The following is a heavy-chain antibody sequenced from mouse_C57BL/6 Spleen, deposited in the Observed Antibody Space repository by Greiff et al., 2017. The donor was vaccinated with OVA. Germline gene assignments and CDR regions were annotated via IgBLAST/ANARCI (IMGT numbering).Heavy chain of an antibody. CDR2: IDPSDSYT. J-gene: IGHJ4*01. D-gene: IGHD1-1*01. V-gene: IGHV1-69*01. CDR3: ARWNRSSYFYYAMDY. CDR1: GYTFTSYW. Sequence: QVQLKQPGAELVMPGASVKLSCKASGYTFTSYWMHWVKQRPGQGLEWIGEIDPSDSYTNYNQKFKGKSTLTVDKSSSTAYMQLSSLTSEDSAVYYCARWNRSSYFYYAMDYWGQGTSVTVSS.